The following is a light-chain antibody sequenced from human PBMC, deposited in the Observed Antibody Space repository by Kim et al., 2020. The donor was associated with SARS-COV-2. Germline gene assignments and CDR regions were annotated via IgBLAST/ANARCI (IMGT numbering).Light chain of an antibody. V-gene: IGKV1-27*01. CDR2: AAS. CDR3: QQYHSDPRT. CDR1: QDICSW. J-gene: IGKJ4*02. Sequence: DIQMTQSPRSLSASVGDRVTLTCRASQDICSWLAWYQQKPRKVPKPLIYAASTLQSGVPSRFTGSGSGTEFTLTITSLQPEDVATYYCQQYHSDPRTFGRGTKVDIK.